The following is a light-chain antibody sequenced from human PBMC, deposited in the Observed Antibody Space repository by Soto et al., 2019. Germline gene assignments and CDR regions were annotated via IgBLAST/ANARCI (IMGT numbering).Light chain of an antibody. Sequence: EIVLTQSPATLSLSPGERANLSCRASQSVSKYLAWYQQKPGQAPRLLIYDASNRATGIPARFRGSGSGTDFTLTISRLEPEDFAVYHCQQYSTTRGTFGQGTKVDIK. CDR1: QSVSKY. CDR2: DAS. V-gene: IGKV3-11*01. CDR3: QQYSTTRGT. J-gene: IGKJ1*01.